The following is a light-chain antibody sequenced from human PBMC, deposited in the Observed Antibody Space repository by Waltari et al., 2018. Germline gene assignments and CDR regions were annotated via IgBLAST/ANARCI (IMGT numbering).Light chain of an antibody. Sequence: QLVVTQSPSASASLGASVKLTCTLSSGHISYAIAWHQQQREKGPRYLMRVNSDGSHNKGDWIPGRFSGSSAGAERYLTISSLQSEDEADYYCQTWGTGIQVFGAGTKVTVL. J-gene: IGLJ1*01. CDR3: QTWGTGIQV. V-gene: IGLV4-69*01. CDR1: SGHISYA. CDR2: VNSDGSH.